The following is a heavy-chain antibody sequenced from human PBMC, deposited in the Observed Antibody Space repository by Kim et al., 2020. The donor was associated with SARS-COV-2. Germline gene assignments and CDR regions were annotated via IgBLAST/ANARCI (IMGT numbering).Heavy chain of an antibody. Sequence: YADSVKGRFTISRYNTKTTLYLQMNSLRAEDTAVYYCARDRFRAAAGLDYWGQGTLVTVSS. J-gene: IGHJ4*02. V-gene: IGHV3-30*01. CDR3: ARDRFRAAAGLDY. D-gene: IGHD6-13*01.